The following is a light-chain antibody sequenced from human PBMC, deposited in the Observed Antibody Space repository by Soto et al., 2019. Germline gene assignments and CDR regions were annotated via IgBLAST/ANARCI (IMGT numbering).Light chain of an antibody. Sequence: QSALTQPASVSGSPGQSITISCTGTSSDVGSHNLVSWYQQHPGKAPKLMIYEGSKRPSGVSNRFSGSKSGNTASLTISGLQAEDEADYSCCSYAGNYMLFGGGTKLTVL. J-gene: IGLJ2*01. CDR2: EGS. V-gene: IGLV2-23*01. CDR1: SSDVGSHNL. CDR3: CSYAGNYML.